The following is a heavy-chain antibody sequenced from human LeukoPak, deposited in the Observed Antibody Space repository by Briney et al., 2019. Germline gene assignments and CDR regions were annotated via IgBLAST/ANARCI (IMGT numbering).Heavy chain of an antibody. CDR1: GFTFSSYA. D-gene: IGHD2-2*01. J-gene: IGHJ4*02. CDR3: AKESSSTSCLDY. V-gene: IGHV3-23*01. CDR2: ISGSGGST. Sequence: PGGSLRLSCAASGFTFSSYAMSWVRQAPGKGLEWVSAISGSGGSTYYADSVKGRFTISRDNSKNTLYLQMKSLTAGDTAVYYCAKESSSTSCLDYWGQGTLVTVSS.